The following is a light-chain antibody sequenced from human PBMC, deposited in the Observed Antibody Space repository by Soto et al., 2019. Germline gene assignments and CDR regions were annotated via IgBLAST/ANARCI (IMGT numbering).Light chain of an antibody. CDR3: QQSYSPAWT. Sequence: DIQMTQSPSSLSASVGDRVTITCRASQSISSFLNWYQQKPGKAPKLLIYAASSLQSGVPSRFSGSGSGTDFTLTLSSLQKEDSASYSCQQSYSPAWTFVQGTNGDIK. CDR1: QSISSF. J-gene: IGKJ1*01. V-gene: IGKV1-39*01. CDR2: AAS.